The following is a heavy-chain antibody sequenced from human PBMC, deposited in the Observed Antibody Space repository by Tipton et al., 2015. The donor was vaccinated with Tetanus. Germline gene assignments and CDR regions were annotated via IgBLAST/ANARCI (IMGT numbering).Heavy chain of an antibody. CDR1: GGSISDYY. CDR3: ARDHTRYSGSSVATFDI. V-gene: IGHV4-4*07. D-gene: IGHD6-6*01. Sequence: TLSLTCTVSGGSISDYYWSWIRQPAGKGLEWIGRIYISGKTYYNPSLKSRVTTSVDTSKNQFSLKLSSVTAADTAVYYCARDHTRYSGSSVATFDIWGQGTMVTVSS. CDR2: IYISGKT. J-gene: IGHJ3*02.